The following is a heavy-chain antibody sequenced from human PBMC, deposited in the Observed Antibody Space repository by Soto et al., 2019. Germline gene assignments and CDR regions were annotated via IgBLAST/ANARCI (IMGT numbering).Heavy chain of an antibody. CDR1: GYTFTSYA. CDR2: INAGNGNT. J-gene: IGHJ5*02. V-gene: IGHV1-3*01. CDR3: ARVHGGYCSSTSCELGWFDP. D-gene: IGHD2-2*01. Sequence: ASVKVSCKASGYTFTSYAMHWVRQAPGQRLEWMGWINAGNGNTKYSQKFQGRVTITRDTSASTAYMELSSLRSEDTAVYYCARVHGGYCSSTSCELGWFDPWGQGTLVTVSS.